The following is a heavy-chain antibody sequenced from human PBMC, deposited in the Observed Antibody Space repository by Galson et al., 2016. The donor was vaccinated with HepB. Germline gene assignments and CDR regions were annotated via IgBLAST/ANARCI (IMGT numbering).Heavy chain of an antibody. CDR2: IETAGDT. V-gene: IGHV3-13*01. CDR1: GFIFSTHD. CDR3: ARGKSLWTMPWNYGLDV. D-gene: IGHD2-2*01. Sequence: SLRLSCAASGFIFSTHDMHWVRQVTGKGLEWVSGIETAGDTYYADSVKGRFTISRENGKNSVYLQMNSLNAGDTAVHYCARGKSLWTMPWNYGLDVWGKGTTVTVSS. J-gene: IGHJ6*04.